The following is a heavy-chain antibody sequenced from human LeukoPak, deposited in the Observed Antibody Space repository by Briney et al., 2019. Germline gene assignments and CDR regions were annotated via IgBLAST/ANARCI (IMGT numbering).Heavy chain of an antibody. CDR1: GFTFRSYG. J-gene: IGHJ4*02. Sequence: GGSLRLSCAASGFTFRSYGMHWVRQTPGKGLEWVAVISHDGSTQYYAASVKGRFTISRDNSKNTLYPQMNSLRAEDTAVYYCARGGRYFDWLLFSYLDYWGQGTLDTVSS. D-gene: IGHD3-9*01. V-gene: IGHV3-30*03. CDR3: ARGGRYFDWLLFSYLDY. CDR2: ISHDGSTQ.